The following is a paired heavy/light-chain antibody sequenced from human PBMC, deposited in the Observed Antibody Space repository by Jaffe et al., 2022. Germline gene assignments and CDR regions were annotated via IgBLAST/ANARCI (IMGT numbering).Light chain of an antibody. CDR3: QAWDSSTGEYVV. Sequence: SYELTQPPSVSVSPGQTASITCSGDKLGDKYACWYQQKPGQSPVLVIYQDSKRPSGIPERFSGSNSGNTATLTISGTQAMDEADYYCQAWDSSTGEYVVFGGGTKLTVL. V-gene: IGLV3-1*01. CDR2: QDS. J-gene: IGLJ2*01. CDR1: KLGDKY.
Heavy chain of an antibody. CDR2: IYTSGST. CDR1: GGSISSGSYY. D-gene: IGHD3-22*01. V-gene: IGHV4-61*02. CDR3: ARARGSEGYYYDSSYYFDY. J-gene: IGHJ4*02. Sequence: QVQLQESGPGLVKPSQTLSLTCTVSGGSISSGSYYWSWIRQPAGKGLEWIGRIYTSGSTNYNPSLKSRVTISVDTSKNQFSLKLSSVTAADTAVYYCARARGSEGYYYDSSYYFDYWGQGTLVTVSS.